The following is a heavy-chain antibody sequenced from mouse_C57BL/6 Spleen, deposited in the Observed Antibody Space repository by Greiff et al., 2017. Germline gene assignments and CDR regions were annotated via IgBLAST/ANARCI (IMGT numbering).Heavy chain of an antibody. CDR2: IYPGDGDT. J-gene: IGHJ2*01. CDR3: ASSNWDLSYFDY. V-gene: IGHV1-80*01. D-gene: IGHD4-1*01. Sequence: QVQLQQSGAELVRPGTSVKVSCKASGYAFSSYWMNWVKQRPGKGLEWIGQIYPGDGDTNYNGKFKGKATLTADKSSSTAYMQLSSLTSEDSAVYFCASSNWDLSYFDYWGQGTTLTVSS. CDR1: GYAFSSYW.